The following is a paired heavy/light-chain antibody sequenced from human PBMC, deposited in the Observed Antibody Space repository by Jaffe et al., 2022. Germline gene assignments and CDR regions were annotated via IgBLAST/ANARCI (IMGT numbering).Heavy chain of an antibody. CDR1: GGSVSSGSYY. J-gene: IGHJ4*02. CDR3: ARATFYYGSGSPYYFDY. D-gene: IGHD3-10*01. V-gene: IGHV4-61*01. CDR2: IYYTGTT. Sequence: QVQLQESGPGLVKPSETLSLTCTVSGGSVSSGSYYWSWIRQPPGKGLEWIGYIYYTGTTNYNPSPSLKSRVTISLDTSKNQVSLKLSSVTAADTAVYYCARATFYYGSGSPYYFDYWGQGTLITVSS.
Light chain of an antibody. Sequence: DIVMTQSPDSLAVSLGERATINCKSSQSVLYSSNNKNYLTWYQQKPGQPPKLLIYWASTRQSGVPDRFSGSGSGTDFTLTISSLQAEDVAVYYCHQSYSPPWMFGQGTKVEIK. CDR2: WAS. CDR3: HQSYSPPWM. CDR1: QSVLYSSNNKNY. V-gene: IGKV4-1*01. J-gene: IGKJ1*01.